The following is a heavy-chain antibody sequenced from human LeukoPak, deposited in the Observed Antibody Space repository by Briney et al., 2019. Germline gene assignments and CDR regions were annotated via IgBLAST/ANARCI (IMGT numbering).Heavy chain of an antibody. CDR2: IYYSGST. V-gene: IGHV4-39*07. J-gene: IGHJ4*02. D-gene: IGHD2-15*01. CDR1: GGSISSSSYY. Sequence: PSETLSLTCTVSGGSISSSSYYWGWIRQPPGKGLEWIGSIYYSGSTYYNPSLKSRVTISVDTSKNQFSLKLSSVTAADTAVYYCARVGRIVAGWDYWGQGTLVTVSS. CDR3: ARVGRIVAGWDY.